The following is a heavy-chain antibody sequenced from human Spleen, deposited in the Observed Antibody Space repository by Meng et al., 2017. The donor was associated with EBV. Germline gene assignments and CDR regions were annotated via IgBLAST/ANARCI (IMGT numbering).Heavy chain of an antibody. CDR1: GDSINRGGYY. CDR3: AKFALYGYYYFEY. D-gene: IGHD3-16*02. CDR2: IYYSGTT. Sequence: GHLRESGPDRVKPSQPLDLTCAVPGDSINRGGYYWSWIRQPPGKGLEWIGYIYYSGTTYYNPSLKRRVTISVDTSKNQFSLKLGSVTAADTAVYYCAKFALYGYYYFEYWGQGTLVTVSS. V-gene: IGHV4-30-4*01. J-gene: IGHJ4*02.